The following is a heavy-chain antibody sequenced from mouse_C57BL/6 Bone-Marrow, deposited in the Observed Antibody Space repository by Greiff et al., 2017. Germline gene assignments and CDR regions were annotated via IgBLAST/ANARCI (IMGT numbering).Heavy chain of an antibody. CDR2: INPYNGGT. V-gene: IGHV1-19*01. Sequence: EVQLQQSGPVLVKPGASVKMSCKASGYTFTDYYMNWVKQSHGKSLEWIGVINPYNGGTSYNQKFKGKATLTVDKSSSTAYMELNSLTSEDSAVYYCARNEVYDYLWYFDVWGTGTTVTVSS. D-gene: IGHD2-4*01. CDR3: ARNEVYDYLWYFDV. CDR1: GYTFTDYY. J-gene: IGHJ1*03.